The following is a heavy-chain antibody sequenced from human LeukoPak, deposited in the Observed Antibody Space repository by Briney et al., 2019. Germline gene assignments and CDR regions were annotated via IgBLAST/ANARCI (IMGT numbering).Heavy chain of an antibody. CDR3: TRSESGTYKGGFDF. J-gene: IGHJ4*02. CDR1: GFTFSSYG. CDR2: ISYDGSNK. V-gene: IGHV3-30*03. Sequence: PGGSLRLSCAASGFTFSSYGMHWVRQAPGKGLEWVAVISYDGSNKYYADSVKGRFTISRDNSKNTLYLQMHSLRAEDTAVYYCTRSESGTYKGGFDFWGQGTLVTVSS. D-gene: IGHD1-26*01.